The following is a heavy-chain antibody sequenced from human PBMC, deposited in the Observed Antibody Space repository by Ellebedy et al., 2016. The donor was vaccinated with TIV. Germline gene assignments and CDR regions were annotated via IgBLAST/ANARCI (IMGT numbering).Heavy chain of an antibody. Sequence: PGGSLRLSCAASGFTFSSYAMSWVRQAPGKGLEWVSGISGSGGNTYYAESVKGRFTISRDNAQDTLFLQMNSLRAEDTAVYFCSRGWSTPDSWGQGTLVIVSS. J-gene: IGHJ4*02. CDR2: ISGSGGNT. D-gene: IGHD2-15*01. CDR1: GFTFSSYA. CDR3: SRGWSTPDS. V-gene: IGHV3-23*01.